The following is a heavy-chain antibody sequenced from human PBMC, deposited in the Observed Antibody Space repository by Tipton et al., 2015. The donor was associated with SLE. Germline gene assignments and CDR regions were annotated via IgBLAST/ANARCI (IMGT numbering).Heavy chain of an antibody. CDR1: GGSISIYY. CDR3: ATFEYSSSSFDY. CDR2: IYYSGSA. Sequence: TLSLTCTVSGGSISIYYWSWIRQPPGKGLEWIGYIYYSGSANYNPSLKSRVTISIDTSKKQFSLKLRSVTAADTAVYYCATFEYSSSSFDYWGQGTLVTVSS. D-gene: IGHD6-6*01. J-gene: IGHJ4*02. V-gene: IGHV4-59*08.